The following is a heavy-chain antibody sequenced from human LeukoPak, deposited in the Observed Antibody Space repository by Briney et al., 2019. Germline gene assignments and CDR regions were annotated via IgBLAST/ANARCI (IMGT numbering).Heavy chain of an antibody. CDR3: ARASGYSYGYVRY. D-gene: IGHD5-18*01. CDR2: IYYSGST. CDR1: GGSFSGYY. V-gene: IGHV4-59*01. Sequence: SETLSLTCAVYGGSFSGYYWSWIRQPPGKGLEWIGYIYYSGSTNYNPSLKSRVTISVDTSKNQFSLKVSSVTAADTAVYYCARASGYSYGYVRYWGQGTLVTVSS. J-gene: IGHJ4*02.